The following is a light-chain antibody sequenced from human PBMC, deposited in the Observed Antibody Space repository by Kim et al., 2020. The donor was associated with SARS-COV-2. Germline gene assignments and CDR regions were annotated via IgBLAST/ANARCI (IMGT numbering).Light chain of an antibody. CDR1: QDIRTD. CDR3: LQHNSYPIT. CDR2: GAS. V-gene: IGKV1-17*01. Sequence: ASVGDRVTITCRASQDIRTDLGWYQQSPGRAPKRLIYGASSLQSGVPSRFSGSGSGTEFTLTISSLQPEDFATYFCLQHNSYPITFGQGTRMEIK. J-gene: IGKJ5*01.